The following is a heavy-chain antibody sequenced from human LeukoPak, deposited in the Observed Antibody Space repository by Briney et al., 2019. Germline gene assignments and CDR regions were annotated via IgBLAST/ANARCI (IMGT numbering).Heavy chain of an antibody. V-gene: IGHV4-59*08. CDR2: IGYSGST. D-gene: IGHD3-10*01. CDR1: GGSISSYY. J-gene: IGHJ6*02. Sequence: SETLSLTCTVSGGSISSYYWSWIRQPPGPGLEWMGCIGYSGSTNYNPSLTTRVTISVDTSKNQFSLKLRSVTAADTAVYYCARHNSYYYGSGSYYSVLGVETDYYYYGMDVWGQGTTVTVSS. CDR3: ARHNSYYYGSGSYYSVLGVETDYYYYGMDV.